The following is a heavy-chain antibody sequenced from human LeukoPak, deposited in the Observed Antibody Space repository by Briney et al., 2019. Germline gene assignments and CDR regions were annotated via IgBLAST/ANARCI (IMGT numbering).Heavy chain of an antibody. CDR1: GGSISNND. CDR2: IYNSGST. Sequence: SETLSLTCTVSGGSISNNDWSWIRQPPGKGLEWIGYIYNSGSTNYNPSLKSRVAISVDTSKNQFSLKLSSVTAADTAVYYCTRLIMSSIYYYYMDVWGKGTTVTVSS. V-gene: IGHV4-59*01. CDR3: TRLIMSSIYYYYMDV. D-gene: IGHD3-10*01. J-gene: IGHJ6*03.